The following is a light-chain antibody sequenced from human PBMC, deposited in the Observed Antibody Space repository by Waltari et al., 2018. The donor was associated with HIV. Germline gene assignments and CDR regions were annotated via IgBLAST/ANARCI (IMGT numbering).Light chain of an antibody. CDR2: AAS. CDR3: QQTFGAPRT. Sequence: DIQMTQSPSPLSASVGDRVTFSCRASQSIRGYLNWYQHKPGKAPNLLIYAASNMQRGVPARFSASGSGTHFTLVISEVQPDDFATYYCQQTFGAPRTFGQGT. J-gene: IGKJ1*01. CDR1: QSIRGY. V-gene: IGKV1-39*01.